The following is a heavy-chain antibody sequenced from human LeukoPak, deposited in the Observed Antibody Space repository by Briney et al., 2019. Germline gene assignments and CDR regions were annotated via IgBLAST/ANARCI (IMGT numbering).Heavy chain of an antibody. D-gene: IGHD3-22*01. V-gene: IGHV1-8*01. CDR2: MNPNSGNT. J-gene: IGHJ5*02. CDR3: ARGGSRYYYDSSGYFDA. CDR1: GYTFISYD. Sequence: AAVKDSCKASGYTFISYDIKGVRQATGQGLEWMGWMNPNSGNTGFAQKFQGGVTMTRNTSISTAYMELSSLRSKDTAVYYCARGGSRYYYDSSGYFDAWGQGTLVTVSS.